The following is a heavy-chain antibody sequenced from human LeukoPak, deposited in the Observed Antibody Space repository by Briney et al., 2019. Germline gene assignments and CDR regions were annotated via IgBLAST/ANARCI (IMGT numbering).Heavy chain of an antibody. CDR1: GFKFSTYS. CDR3: TRQNCSGGSCSYVDY. J-gene: IGHJ4*02. Sequence: PGGSLRLSCAASGFKFSTYSMNWVCQAPGKGLEWISYIISSSSTIYYADSVKGRFTISRDDSKNTAYLQMNSLKAEDTAVYYCTRQNCSGGSCSYVDYWGQGTLVTVSS. CDR2: IISSSSTI. V-gene: IGHV3-48*01. D-gene: IGHD2-15*01.